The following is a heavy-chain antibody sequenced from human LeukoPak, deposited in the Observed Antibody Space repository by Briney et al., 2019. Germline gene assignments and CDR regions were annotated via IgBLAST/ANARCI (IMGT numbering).Heavy chain of an antibody. J-gene: IGHJ5*02. CDR3: ARERGDNWNVGP. D-gene: IGHD1-20*01. Sequence: SETLSLTCSVSGGSISGYYWSWIRQPPGKGLEWIGYIYYSGTTIYNPSLKSRLTISLDTSKNQFSLNLSSVTAADTAVYYCARERGDNWNVGPWGQGTLVTVSS. V-gene: IGHV4-59*12. CDR1: GGSISGYY. CDR2: IYYSGTT.